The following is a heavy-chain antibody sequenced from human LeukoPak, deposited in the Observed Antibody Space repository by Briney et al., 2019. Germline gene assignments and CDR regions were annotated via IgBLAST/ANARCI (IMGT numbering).Heavy chain of an antibody. CDR3: AGQAVDAGAGTTSYAFDV. V-gene: IGHV4-34*01. J-gene: IGHJ3*01. Sequence: PSETLSLTCAVYGGSFDSYYWTWIRQPLGKGLEWIGEINHIGSNNYNPSLKSRVTILVDTSKNQFSLQLTSVTAADTAVYFCAGQAVDAGAGTTSYAFDVWDQGTMVTVSS. D-gene: IGHD1-14*01. CDR2: INHIGSN. CDR1: GGSFDSYY.